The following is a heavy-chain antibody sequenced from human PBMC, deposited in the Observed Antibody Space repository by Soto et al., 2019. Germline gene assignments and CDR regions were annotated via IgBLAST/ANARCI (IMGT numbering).Heavy chain of an antibody. Sequence: GGSLRLSCAASGFTFSNAWMNWVRQAPGKGLEWVGRIKSKTDGGTTDYAAPVKGRFTISRDDSKNTLYLQMNSLKTEDTAVYYCTTGIWSGYWPGRNDAFDIWGQGTMVTVSS. CDR3: TTGIWSGYWPGRNDAFDI. CDR1: GFTFSNAW. J-gene: IGHJ3*02. CDR2: IKSKTDGGTT. V-gene: IGHV3-15*07. D-gene: IGHD3-3*01.